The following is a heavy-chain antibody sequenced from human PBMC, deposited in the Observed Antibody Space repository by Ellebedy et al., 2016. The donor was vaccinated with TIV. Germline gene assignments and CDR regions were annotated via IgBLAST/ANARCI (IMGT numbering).Heavy chain of an antibody. Sequence: SLKISXAASGFTFDDYAMHWVRQAPGKGLEWVSGISWNSGSIGYADSVKGRFTISRDNAKNSLYLQMNSLRAEDTALYYCAKDLEPVLELVPRKYDSSGYYSSGYFDYWGQGTLVTVSS. V-gene: IGHV3-9*01. D-gene: IGHD3-22*01. CDR2: ISWNSGSI. CDR3: AKDLEPVLELVPRKYDSSGYYSSGYFDY. CDR1: GFTFDDYA. J-gene: IGHJ4*02.